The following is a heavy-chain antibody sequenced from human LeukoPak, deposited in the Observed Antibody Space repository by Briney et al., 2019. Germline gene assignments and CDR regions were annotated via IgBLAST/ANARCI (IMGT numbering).Heavy chain of an antibody. Sequence: SETLSLTCTVSGGSISSSSYYWGWIRQPPGKGLEWIGSIYYSGSTYYNPSLKSRVTISVDTSKNQFSLKLSSVTAADTAVYYCARQGRITMVRGARGYYYYMDVWGKGTTVTVSS. V-gene: IGHV4-39*01. J-gene: IGHJ6*03. CDR3: ARQGRITMVRGARGYYYYMDV. CDR1: GGSISSSSYY. D-gene: IGHD3-10*01. CDR2: IYYSGST.